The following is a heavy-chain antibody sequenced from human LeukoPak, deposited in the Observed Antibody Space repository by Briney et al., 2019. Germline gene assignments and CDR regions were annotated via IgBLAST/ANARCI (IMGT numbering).Heavy chain of an antibody. CDR2: IWYDGSNK. J-gene: IGHJ4*02. Sequence: QPGGSLRLSCAASGFTFSSYGMHWVRQAPGKGLEWVAVIWYDGSNKYYADSVKGRFTISRDNSKNTLYLQMNSLRAEDTAVYYCAKDTRGIAVAGSFDYWGQGTLVTISS. V-gene: IGHV3-33*06. D-gene: IGHD6-19*01. CDR1: GFTFSSYG. CDR3: AKDTRGIAVAGSFDY.